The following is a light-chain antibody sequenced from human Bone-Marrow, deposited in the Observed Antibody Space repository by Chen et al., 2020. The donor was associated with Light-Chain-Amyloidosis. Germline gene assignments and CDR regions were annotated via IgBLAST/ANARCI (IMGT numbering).Light chain of an antibody. CDR1: NIGSTS. Sequence: SYVLTQPSSVSVAPGQTATIACGGNNIGSTSVHWYQQTPGQAPLLVVYDDSDRPSGIPERLSGSNSGTTATLPSSRVGAGDEADYYCQVWDRSSDRPVFGGGTKLTVL. J-gene: IGLJ3*02. CDR2: DDS. V-gene: IGLV3-21*02. CDR3: QVWDRSSDRPV.